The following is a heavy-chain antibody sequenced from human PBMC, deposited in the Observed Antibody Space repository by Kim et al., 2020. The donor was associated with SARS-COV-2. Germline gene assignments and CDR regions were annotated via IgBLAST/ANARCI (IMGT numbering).Heavy chain of an antibody. CDR2: ISSSGSTI. J-gene: IGHJ5*02. D-gene: IGHD6-13*01. CDR3: AREDSSSWLGASFRLFDA. CDR1: GFTFSSYE. Sequence: GGSLRLSCAASGFTFSSYEMNWVRQAPGKGLEWVSSISSSGSTIYYADSVKGRFTISRDNAKNTLYLQMNSLRAEDTAVYYCAREDSSSWLGASFRLFDAWGQGTMVTVSS. V-gene: IGHV3-48*03.